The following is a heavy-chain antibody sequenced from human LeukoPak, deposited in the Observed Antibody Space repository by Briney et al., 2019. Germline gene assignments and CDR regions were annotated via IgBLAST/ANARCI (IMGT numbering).Heavy chain of an antibody. V-gene: IGHV3-23*01. CDR1: GFTFSNYA. CDR2: ISGSGGST. J-gene: IGHJ6*02. D-gene: IGHD5-18*01. CDR3: ARYSYGYGMDV. Sequence: PGGSLRLSCAASGFTFSNYAMRSVRQAPGRGLEWVSAISGSGGSTYYADSVRGRFTISRDNSKNTLHLQMNGLRAEDTALYYCARYSYGYGMDVWGQGTSVTVSS.